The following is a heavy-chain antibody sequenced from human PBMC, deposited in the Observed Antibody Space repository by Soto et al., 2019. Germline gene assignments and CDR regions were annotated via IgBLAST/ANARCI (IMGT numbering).Heavy chain of an antibody. D-gene: IGHD5-18*01. Sequence: PSETLSLTCAVYGGSFSGYYWSWIRQPPGKGLEWIGEINHSGSTNYNPSLKSRVTISVDTSKNQFSLKLSSVTAADTAVYYCARATRGYSYVFEYKPIYFFAYRGQRTLVTVSS. CDR2: INHSGST. J-gene: IGHJ4*02. CDR3: ARATRGYSYVFEYKPIYFFAY. CDR1: GGSFSGYY. V-gene: IGHV4-34*01.